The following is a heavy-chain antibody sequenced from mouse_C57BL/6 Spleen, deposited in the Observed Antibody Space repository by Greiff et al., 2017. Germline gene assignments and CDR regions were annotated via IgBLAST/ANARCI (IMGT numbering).Heavy chain of an antibody. J-gene: IGHJ3*01. V-gene: IGHV1-18*01. CDR3: ARPLYYYGSSLWFAY. D-gene: IGHD1-1*01. Sequence: DVLLVESGPELVKPGASVKIPCKASGYTFTDYNMDWVKQSHGKSLEWIGDINPNNGGTIYNQKFKGKATLTVDKSSSTAYMQLRSLTSEDTAVYYCARPLYYYGSSLWFAYWGQGTLVTVSA. CDR2: INPNNGGT. CDR1: GYTFTDYN.